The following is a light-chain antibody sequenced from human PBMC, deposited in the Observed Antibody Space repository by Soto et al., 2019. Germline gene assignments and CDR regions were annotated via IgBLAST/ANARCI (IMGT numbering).Light chain of an antibody. V-gene: IGKV3D-20*01. Sequence: EIVLKQSPATLALSTGERATLSCWASQSVSSSYLAWYQQKPGLAPRLXIYDASSRATGIPDRFSGSGSGTDFTLTISSLQSDDFAVYHCQQYNDWPLTFGQGTKVDI. CDR1: QSVSSSY. CDR3: QQYNDWPLT. J-gene: IGKJ1*01. CDR2: DAS.